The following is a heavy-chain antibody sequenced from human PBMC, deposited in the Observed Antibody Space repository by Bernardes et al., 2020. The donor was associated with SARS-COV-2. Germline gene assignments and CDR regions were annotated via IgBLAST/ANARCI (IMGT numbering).Heavy chain of an antibody. CDR2: IKKDGSQR. J-gene: IGHJ4*02. D-gene: IGHD6-19*01. V-gene: IGHV3-7*01. CDR1: GFNFSSSW. Sequence: VCSLILSCVASGFNFSSSWMSWVRQAPGKGLQWVANIKKDGSQRSSADSLRGRFIISRDNVKNLLYLQMDSLTAEDTAVYYCARIDDVSGRDYWGQGTLVTVSS. CDR3: ARIDDVSGRDY.